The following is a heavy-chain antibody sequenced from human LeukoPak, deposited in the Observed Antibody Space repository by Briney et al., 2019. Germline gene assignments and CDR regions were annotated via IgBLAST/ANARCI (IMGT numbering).Heavy chain of an antibody. CDR3: AREDFGGTSY. CDR2: IYYSGST. CDR1: GGSISSSSYY. J-gene: IGHJ4*02. Sequence: SETLSLTCTVSGGSISSSSYYWGWIRQPPGNGLEWVASIYYSGSTYYNPSLKSRVTISVDTSKNQFSLKLSSVTAADTAVYYCAREDFGGTSYWGQGTLVTVSS. D-gene: IGHD4-23*01. V-gene: IGHV4-39*02.